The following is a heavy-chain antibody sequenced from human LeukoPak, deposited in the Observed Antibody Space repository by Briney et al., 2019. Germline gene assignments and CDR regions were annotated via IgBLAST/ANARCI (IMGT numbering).Heavy chain of an antibody. D-gene: IGHD3-10*01. Sequence: SETLSLTCTVSGGSISSYYWTWIRQPPGKGLEWIGYIYYSGNTNYNPSLKSRVTISVDTSKNQFSLRVTSVIAADTAMYYCARQRDYYGSGSPTPIDYWGQGTLVTVSS. CDR2: IYYSGNT. V-gene: IGHV4-59*08. CDR1: GGSISSYY. CDR3: ARQRDYYGSGSPTPIDY. J-gene: IGHJ4*02.